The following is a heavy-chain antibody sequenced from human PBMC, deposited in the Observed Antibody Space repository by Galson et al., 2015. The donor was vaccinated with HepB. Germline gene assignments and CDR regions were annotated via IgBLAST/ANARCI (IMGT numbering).Heavy chain of an antibody. D-gene: IGHD6-13*01. CDR2: ISTSGEKI. V-gene: IGHV3-23*01. Sequence: SLRLSCAASGITLRHYDMNWVRQAPGKGLEWVAIISTSGEKIHYADSVRGRFTISRDNSQNMVYLQLNNLRVEDTAIYYCAKSSLPGTWGQGTQVTVSP. CDR3: AKSSLPGT. CDR1: GITLRHYD. J-gene: IGHJ5*02.